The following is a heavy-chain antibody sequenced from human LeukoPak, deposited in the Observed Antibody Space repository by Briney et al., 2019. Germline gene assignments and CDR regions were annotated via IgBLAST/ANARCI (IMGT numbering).Heavy chain of an antibody. CDR1: GFTFSNYY. V-gene: IGHV3-11*01. J-gene: IGHJ4*02. CDR3: AREYSSGWYIFDY. Sequence: GGSLRLSCAASGFTFSNYYMGWIRQAPGKGLEWVSYISSSDNPIYHADSVKGRFIISRDNAKNSLYLQMNSLRAEDTAVYYCAREYSSGWYIFDYWGQGTLVTVSS. CDR2: ISSSDNPI. D-gene: IGHD6-19*01.